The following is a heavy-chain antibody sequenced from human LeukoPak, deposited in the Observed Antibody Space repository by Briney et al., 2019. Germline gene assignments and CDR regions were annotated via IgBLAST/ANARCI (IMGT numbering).Heavy chain of an antibody. CDR3: ARDHQYYYDSSGYPPFDY. D-gene: IGHD3-22*01. Sequence: PSETLSLTCTVSGGSISSSSYYWGWLRQPPGKGREWIVSIYYSGSTYYNPSLKSLVTISVDTSKNQFSLKLSSVTAADTAVYYCARDHQYYYDSSGYPPFDYWGQGTLVTVSS. CDR2: IYYSGST. V-gene: IGHV4-39*07. CDR1: GGSISSSSYY. J-gene: IGHJ4*02.